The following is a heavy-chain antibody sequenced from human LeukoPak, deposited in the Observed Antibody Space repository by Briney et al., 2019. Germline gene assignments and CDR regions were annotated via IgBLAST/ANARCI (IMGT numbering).Heavy chain of an antibody. J-gene: IGHJ4*02. V-gene: IGHV1-18*01. CDR2: ISAYNGNT. D-gene: IGHD3-22*01. CDR3: AREPYYYDSSGYYYAFDY. CDR1: GYTFTNYA. Sequence: ASVKVSCKASGYTFTNYAIAWVRQAPGQGLEWMGWISAYNGNTNYAQKLQGRVTMTTDTSTSTAYMELRSLRSDDTAVYYCAREPYYYDSSGYYYAFDYWGQGTLVTVSS.